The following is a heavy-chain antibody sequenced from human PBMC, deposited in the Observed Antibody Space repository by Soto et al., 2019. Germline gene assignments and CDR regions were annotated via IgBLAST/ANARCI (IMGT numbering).Heavy chain of an antibody. D-gene: IGHD2-15*01. CDR1: GFSFSSYS. J-gene: IGHJ5*02. Sequence: ESGGGLVKPGGSLRLSCAASGFSFSSYSMNWVRQAPGKGLEWVSSISSSASHINYADSVKGRFTISRDNAKKSLYLQMNSLRAEDTAVYYCERGYTGYCSGGTCYWFDPWGQGTLVTVSS. CDR3: ERGYTGYCSGGTCYWFDP. V-gene: IGHV3-21*01. CDR2: ISSSASHI.